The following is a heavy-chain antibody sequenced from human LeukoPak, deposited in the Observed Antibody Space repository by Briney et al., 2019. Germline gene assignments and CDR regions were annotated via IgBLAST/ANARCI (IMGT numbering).Heavy chain of an antibody. CDR2: IGDNGGST. CDR1: GFTFSNYA. CDR3: AKIPVSYSSGWSNFDY. D-gene: IGHD6-19*01. V-gene: IGHV3-23*01. Sequence: GGSLRLSCAASGFTFSNYAMSWVRQTPRTGLEWDSGIGDNGGSTYYADSVKGRFTISRDNSKNTLFLQMNSLRAEDTAVYYCAKIPVSYSSGWSNFDYWGQGTLVTVSS. J-gene: IGHJ4*02.